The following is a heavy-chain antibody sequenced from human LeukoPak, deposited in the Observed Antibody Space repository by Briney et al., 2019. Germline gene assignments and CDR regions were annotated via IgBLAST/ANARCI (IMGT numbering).Heavy chain of an antibody. Sequence: SETLSLTCTVSGGSISSYYWSWIRQPPGKGLEWIGSIYYSGSTYYNPSLKSRVTISVDTSKNQFSLKLSSVTAADTAVYYCARDGSGSYFRVGMDVWGQGTTVTVSS. D-gene: IGHD1-26*01. V-gene: IGHV4-39*07. CDR3: ARDGSGSYFRVGMDV. J-gene: IGHJ6*02. CDR1: GGSISSYY. CDR2: IYYSGST.